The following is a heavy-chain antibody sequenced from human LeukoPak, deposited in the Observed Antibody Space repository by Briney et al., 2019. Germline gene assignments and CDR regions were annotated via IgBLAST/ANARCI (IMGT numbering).Heavy chain of an antibody. CDR1: GGSFSGYS. Sequence: SETLSLTCAVYGGSFSGYSWSWIRQPPGKGLEWIGEINHSGSTKYNPSLKSRVTISVDPSKNQFSLKLSSVTAADTAVYYCASSTIFGVVANWLDPWGKGTLVTVSS. J-gene: IGHJ5*02. V-gene: IGHV4-34*01. CDR2: INHSGST. D-gene: IGHD3-3*01. CDR3: ASSTIFGVVANWLDP.